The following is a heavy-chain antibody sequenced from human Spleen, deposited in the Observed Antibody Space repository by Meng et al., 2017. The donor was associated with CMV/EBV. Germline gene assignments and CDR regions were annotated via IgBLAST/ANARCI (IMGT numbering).Heavy chain of an antibody. V-gene: IGHV1-2*02. Sequence: ASVKVSCKASGYTFTSYDISWVRQAPGQGLEWMGWINPDSGGTNYAQKFQGRVTMTRDTSITTAYMELSRVTSDDTAVYYCARDFRCGSTSCPHWYFDLWGRGTLVTVSS. CDR3: ARDFRCGSTSCPHWYFDL. CDR1: GYTFTSYD. J-gene: IGHJ2*01. D-gene: IGHD2-2*01. CDR2: INPDSGGT.